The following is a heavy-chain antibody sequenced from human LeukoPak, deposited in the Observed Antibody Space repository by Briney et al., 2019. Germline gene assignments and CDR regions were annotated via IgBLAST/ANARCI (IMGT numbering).Heavy chain of an antibody. CDR1: GYTFTSYD. D-gene: IGHD2-15*01. CDR3: ARTGSWLGCYYYYMDV. V-gene: IGHV1-8*01. J-gene: IGHJ6*03. Sequence: ASVKVSCKASGYTFTSYDINWVRQATGQGLEWMGWMNPNSGNTGYAQKFQGRVTMTRNTSISTAYMELSSLRSEDTAVYYCARTGSWLGCYYYYMDVWGKGTTVTVSS. CDR2: MNPNSGNT.